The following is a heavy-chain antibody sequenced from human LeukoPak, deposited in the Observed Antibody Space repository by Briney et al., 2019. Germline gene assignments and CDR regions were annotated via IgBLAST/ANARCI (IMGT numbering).Heavy chain of an antibody. CDR3: ARGFPPRRNYDSSGYYSYFFDY. CDR1: GYTSTSYG. CDR2: ISAYNGNT. Sequence: ASVKVSCKASGYTSTSYGISWVRQAPGQGLEWMGWISAYNGNTKYAQKFQGRITMTTDTSTSTAYMELRSLRSDDTAVYYCARGFPPRRNYDSSGYYSYFFDYWGQGTLVTVSS. V-gene: IGHV1-18*01. D-gene: IGHD3-22*01. J-gene: IGHJ4*02.